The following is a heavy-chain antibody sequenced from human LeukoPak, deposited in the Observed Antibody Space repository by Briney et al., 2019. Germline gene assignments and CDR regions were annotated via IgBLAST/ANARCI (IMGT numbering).Heavy chain of an antibody. CDR1: GGSISSGGYY. CDR3: ASHYYDSSGYYRVP. CDR2: IYYSGST. V-gene: IGHV4-31*03. D-gene: IGHD3-22*01. J-gene: IGHJ5*02. Sequence: SETLSLTCTVSGGSISSGGYYWSWIRQHPGKGPEWIGYIYYSGSTYYTPSLKSRVTISVDTSKNQFSLKLSSVTAADTAVYYCASHYYDSSGYYRVPWGQGTLVTVSS.